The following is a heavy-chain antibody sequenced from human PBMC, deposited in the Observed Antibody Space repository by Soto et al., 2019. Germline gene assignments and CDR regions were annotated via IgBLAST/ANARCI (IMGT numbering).Heavy chain of an antibody. V-gene: IGHV4-61*01. D-gene: IGHD4-17*01. Sequence: QVQLQESGPGLVKPSETLSLTCTVSGGSVSSGSYYWSWIRQPPGKGLEWIGYIYYSGSTNYNPSLKSRVTISVDTYKNQFSLKLSSVTAADTAVYYCASTVSYYYYGMDVWGQGTTVTVSS. CDR1: GGSVSSGSYY. CDR3: ASTVSYYYYGMDV. CDR2: IYYSGST. J-gene: IGHJ6*02.